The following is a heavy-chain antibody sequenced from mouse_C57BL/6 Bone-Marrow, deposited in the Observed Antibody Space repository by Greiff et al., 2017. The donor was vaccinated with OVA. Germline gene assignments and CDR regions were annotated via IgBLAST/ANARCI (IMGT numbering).Heavy chain of an antibody. CDR1: GFTFSSYG. CDR2: ISSGGSYT. V-gene: IGHV5-6*01. CDR3: ARHYYGSMAMDY. Sequence: EVNVVESGGDLVKPGGSLKLSCAASGFTFSSYGMSWVRQTPDKRLEWVATISSGGSYTYYPDSVKGRFTISRDNAKNTLYLQMSSLKSEDTAMYYCARHYYGSMAMDYWGQGTSVTVSS. D-gene: IGHD1-1*01. J-gene: IGHJ4*01.